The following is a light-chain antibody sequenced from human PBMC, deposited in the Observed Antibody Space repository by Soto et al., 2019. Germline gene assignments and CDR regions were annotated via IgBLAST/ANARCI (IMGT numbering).Light chain of an antibody. Sequence: QSVPTHPASVSGAPGQSITISCTGTSSDVGGYNYVSRYQQHPGKAPKLIILEVSYRHSGISDRFSASKSGDTAFLTISGLQADGEADYYCCSYTDSRTHIFGSGSKVTGL. J-gene: IGLJ1*01. V-gene: IGLV2-14*01. CDR2: EVS. CDR1: SSDVGGYNY. CDR3: CSYTDSRTHI.